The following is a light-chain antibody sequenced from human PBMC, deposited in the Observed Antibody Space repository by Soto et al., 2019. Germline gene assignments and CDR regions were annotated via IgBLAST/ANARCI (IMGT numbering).Light chain of an antibody. CDR3: EQYGSSPYT. Sequence: EIVLTQSPGTLSLSPGERATLSCRASQSISTNYLAWYRQKPGQAPRVLIYAASSRATGIPDRFSGSGSGTDLTLTISRLEPEDFAVYYCEQYGSSPYTFGQGTKLEIK. CDR2: AAS. J-gene: IGKJ2*01. CDR1: QSISTNY. V-gene: IGKV3-20*01.